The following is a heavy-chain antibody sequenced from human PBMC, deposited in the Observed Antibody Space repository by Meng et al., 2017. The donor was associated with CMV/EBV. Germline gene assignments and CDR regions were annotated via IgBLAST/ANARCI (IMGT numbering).Heavy chain of an antibody. J-gene: IGHJ4*02. D-gene: IGHD1-26*01. CDR2: IIPVFETA. V-gene: IGHV1-69*12. CDR3: ARGGDSWYSDY. Sequence: QGQPGQSAAEVKKPGSSVKVSCKTSGGTFSTFAISWVRQAPGEGLEWMGGIIPVFETANYAERFQDRVTITADDSTTTAYMELSSLRADDTALYFCARGGDSWYSDYWGQGTLVTVSS. CDR1: GGTFSTFA.